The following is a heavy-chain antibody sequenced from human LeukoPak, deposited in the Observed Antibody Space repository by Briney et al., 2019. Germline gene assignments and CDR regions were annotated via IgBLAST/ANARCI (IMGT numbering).Heavy chain of an antibody. V-gene: IGHV4-59*01. Sequence: SETLSLTCTVSGGSISSYYWSWIRQPPGKGLEWIGYIYYSGSTNYNPSLKSRVTISVDTSKNQFSLKLSSVTAADTAVYYCAREGGSGHYPSPLGFDYWGQGTLVTVSS. CDR2: IYYSGST. CDR1: GGSISSYY. D-gene: IGHD3-22*01. J-gene: IGHJ4*02. CDR3: AREGGSGHYPSPLGFDY.